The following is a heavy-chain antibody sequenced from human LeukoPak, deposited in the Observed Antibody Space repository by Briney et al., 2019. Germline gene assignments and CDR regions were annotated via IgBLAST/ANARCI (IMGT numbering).Heavy chain of an antibody. Sequence: ASVKVSCKASGYTFTGYYMHWVRQAPGQGLEWMGWINPNSGGTNYAQKFQGRVTMTRDTSISTAYMELGRLRSDDTAVYYCARADIVVVPAAITLWGQGTLVTVSS. CDR1: GYTFTGYY. CDR3: ARADIVVVPAAITL. CDR2: INPNSGGT. J-gene: IGHJ4*02. V-gene: IGHV1-2*02. D-gene: IGHD2-2*01.